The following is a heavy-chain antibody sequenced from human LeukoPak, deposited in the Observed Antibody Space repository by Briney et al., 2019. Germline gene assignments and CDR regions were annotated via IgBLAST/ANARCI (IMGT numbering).Heavy chain of an antibody. J-gene: IGHJ3*02. CDR1: GGSFSGYY. Sequence: TSETLSLTCAVYGGSFSGYYWSWIRQPPGKGLEWIGKINHSGSTNYNPSLKSRVTISVDTSKNQFSLKLSSVTAADTAVYYCARGRPSITIVRGPRCAFDIWGQGTMVTVSP. CDR2: INHSGST. D-gene: IGHD3-10*01. CDR3: ARGRPSITIVRGPRCAFDI. V-gene: IGHV4-34*01.